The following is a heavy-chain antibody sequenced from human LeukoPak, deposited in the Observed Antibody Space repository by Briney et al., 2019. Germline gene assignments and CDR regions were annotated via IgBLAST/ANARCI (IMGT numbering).Heavy chain of an antibody. J-gene: IGHJ4*02. D-gene: IGHD4-17*01. V-gene: IGHV4-4*07. Sequence: PSETLSLTCTVSGGSISSYYWSWIRQPAGKGLEWIGRVYTSGNTNYNPSLKSRVTMSVDTSKNQFSLNLSSVTAADTAVYFSARDLSGDYADYWGQGTLVTVSS. CDR2: VYTSGNT. CDR3: ARDLSGDYADY. CDR1: GGSISSYY.